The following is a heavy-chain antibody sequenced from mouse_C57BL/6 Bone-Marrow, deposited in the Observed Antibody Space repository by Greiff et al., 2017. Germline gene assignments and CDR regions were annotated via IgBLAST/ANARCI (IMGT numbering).Heavy chain of an antibody. CDR3: ARWLWPKGGYYYAMDY. J-gene: IGHJ4*01. V-gene: IGHV1-64*01. Sequence: VQLQQPGAELVKPGASVKLSCKASGYTFTSYWMHWVKQRPGQGLEWIGMIHPNSGSTNYNEKFKSKATLTVAKSSSTAYMQLSSLTSEDSAVYYCARWLWPKGGYYYAMDYWGQGTSVTVSS. CDR1: GYTFTSYW. D-gene: IGHD1-1*02. CDR2: IHPNSGST.